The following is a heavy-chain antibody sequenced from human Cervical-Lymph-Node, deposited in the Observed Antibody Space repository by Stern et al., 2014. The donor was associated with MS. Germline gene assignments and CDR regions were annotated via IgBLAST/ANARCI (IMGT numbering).Heavy chain of an antibody. CDR1: GGSISSGYW. CDR3: ARNGGNYAFDY. V-gene: IGHV4-4*02. CDR2: IYHSGST. J-gene: IGHJ4*02. Sequence: QVQLQESGPGLVKPSGTLSLTCAVSGGSISSGYWWSWVRPPPGKGLEWIGEIYHSGSTSYTPSLKSRVTISVDTSKNHFSLKMNSVNAADTAVYYCARNGGNYAFDYWGQGTLVAVSS. D-gene: IGHD4-23*01.